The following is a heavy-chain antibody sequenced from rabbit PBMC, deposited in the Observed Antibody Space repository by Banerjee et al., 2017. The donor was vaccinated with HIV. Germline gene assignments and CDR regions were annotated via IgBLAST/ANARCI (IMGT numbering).Heavy chain of an antibody. D-gene: IGHD4-1*01. Sequence: QEQLEESGGGLVQPEGSLTLTCKASGFSFSSSYWICWVRQAPGKGLEWIGCIYAGNSGSTYYANWAKGRFTISRTSSTTVALQMTSLTAADTATYFCARDLAGVIGWNFDLWGPGTLVTVS. CDR1: GFSFSSSYW. V-gene: IGHV1S45*01. CDR3: ARDLAGVIGWNFDL. CDR2: IYAGNSGST. J-gene: IGHJ4*01.